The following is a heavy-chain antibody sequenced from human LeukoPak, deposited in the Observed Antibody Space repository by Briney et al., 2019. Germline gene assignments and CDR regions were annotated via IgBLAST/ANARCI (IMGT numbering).Heavy chain of an antibody. J-gene: IGHJ4*02. V-gene: IGHV1-69*04. CDR3: ANRVGYYYDSSGPGDY. D-gene: IGHD3-22*01. Sequence: ASVKVSCKASGGTFSSYAISWVRQAPGQGLEWMGRIIPILGIANYAQKFQGRVTITADKSASTAYMELSSLRSEDTAVYYCANRVGYYYDSSGPGDYWGQGTLVTVSS. CDR1: GGTFSSYA. CDR2: IIPILGIA.